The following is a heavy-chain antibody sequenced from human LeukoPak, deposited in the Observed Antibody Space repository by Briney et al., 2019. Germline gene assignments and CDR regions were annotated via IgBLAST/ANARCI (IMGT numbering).Heavy chain of an antibody. CDR1: GGTFRSYA. D-gene: IGHD3-3*01. Sequence: ASVKVSCKASGGTFRSYAISWVRQAPGQGLEWMGGIIPIFGTANYAQKFQGRVTITTDESTSTAYMELSSLRSEDTAVYYCARHPRDDDFWSGYSSYYFDYWGQGTLVAVSS. CDR2: IIPIFGTA. V-gene: IGHV1-69*05. CDR3: ARHPRDDDFWSGYSSYYFDY. J-gene: IGHJ4*02.